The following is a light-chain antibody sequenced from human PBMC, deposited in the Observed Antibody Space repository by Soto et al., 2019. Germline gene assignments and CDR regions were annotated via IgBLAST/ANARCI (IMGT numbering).Light chain of an antibody. V-gene: IGKV1-12*01. CDR3: QQANSFPRT. CDR2: AAS. CDR1: QGINNW. J-gene: IGKJ2*01. Sequence: DIQMTQSPSSVSASVGDRVTITCRASQGINNWLVWYQQKPGKAPKLLIYAASNLYPGVPSRFSGSGSVTDFTLTISSLQPEDFATYYCQQANSFPRTFGQGTKLEI.